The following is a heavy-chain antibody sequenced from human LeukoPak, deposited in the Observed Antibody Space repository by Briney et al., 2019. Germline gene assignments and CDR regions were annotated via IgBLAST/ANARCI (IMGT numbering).Heavy chain of an antibody. CDR2: IWYDGSNK. D-gene: IGHD5-18*01. CDR1: GFTLSTYG. CDR3: ARGSAQLPIGYSYGTNLDY. V-gene: IGHV3-33*08. Sequence: AGGSLRLSCAASGFTLSTYGMHWVRQAPGKGLEWVAVIWYDGSNKYYADSVKGRFTISRDNSKNTLYLQMNSLRAEDTAVYYCARGSAQLPIGYSYGTNLDYWGQGTLVTVSS. J-gene: IGHJ4*02.